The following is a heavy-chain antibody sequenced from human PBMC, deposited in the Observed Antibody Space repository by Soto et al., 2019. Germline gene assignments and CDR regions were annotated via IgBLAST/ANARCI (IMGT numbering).Heavy chain of an antibody. CDR2: ISAYNGNT. CDR3: AREKTTIGDFDY. Sequence: GASVKVSCKASGYTFTSYGISWVRQAPGQGLEWMGWISAYNGNTNYAQKLQGRVTISVDTSKNQFSLKLSSVTAADTAVYYCAREKTTIGDFDYWGQGTLVTVSS. D-gene: IGHD1-7*01. V-gene: IGHV1-18*01. J-gene: IGHJ4*02. CDR1: GYTFTSYG.